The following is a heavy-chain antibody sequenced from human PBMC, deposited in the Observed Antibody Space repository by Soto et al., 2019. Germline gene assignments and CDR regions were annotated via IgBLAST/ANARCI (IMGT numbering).Heavy chain of an antibody. D-gene: IGHD4-17*01. CDR2: ISYSGTT. V-gene: IGHV4-30-4*01. CDR1: GVSIHNGDYY. J-gene: IGHJ4*02. Sequence: QVQLQESGPGLVKPSQTLSLTCTVSGVSIHNGDYYWSWVRQPPGKALEWIGYISYSGTTYYNPSLKSRVSIAADTSKSQFSLTLSSVTAADTAVYYCASNNYGGNLEGYYIAHWGQGTLVTVSS. CDR3: ASNNYGGNLEGYYIAH.